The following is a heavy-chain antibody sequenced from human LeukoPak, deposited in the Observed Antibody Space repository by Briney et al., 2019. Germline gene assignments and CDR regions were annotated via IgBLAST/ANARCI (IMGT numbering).Heavy chain of an antibody. J-gene: IGHJ5*02. Sequence: ASVKVSCKASGYTFTSYDINWVRQATGQGLEWMGWMNPNSGNTGYAQKFQGRVTMTRNTSISTAYMELSSLRSEDTAVYYCERAPVKHVLKKNCSGGSCYPYWFDPWGQGTLVTVSS. D-gene: IGHD2-15*01. V-gene: IGHV1-8*01. CDR2: MNPNSGNT. CDR3: ERAPVKHVLKKNCSGGSCYPYWFDP. CDR1: GYTFTSYD.